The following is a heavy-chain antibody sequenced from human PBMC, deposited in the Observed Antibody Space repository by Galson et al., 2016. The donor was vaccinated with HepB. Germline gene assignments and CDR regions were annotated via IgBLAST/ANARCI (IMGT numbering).Heavy chain of an antibody. V-gene: IGHV3-74*01. CDR1: GFTFSNYW. D-gene: IGHD4-23*01. CDR2: ITIDGSTT. CDR3: ARDLWRGGRIDY. Sequence: SLRLSCAASGFTFSNYWMHWVRQAPGKGLVWVSHITIDGSTTTYADSVKGRFTISRDNAKNTLYLQMNSLRAEDTAVYYCARDLWRGGRIDYWGQEPWSPSPQ. J-gene: IGHJ4*01.